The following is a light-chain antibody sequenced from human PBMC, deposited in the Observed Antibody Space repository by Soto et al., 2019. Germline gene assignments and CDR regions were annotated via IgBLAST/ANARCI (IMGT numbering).Light chain of an antibody. J-gene: IGLJ1*01. CDR3: SSYTSSSAWV. Sequence: QSALTHPASICASPGQSITISCTGTSSDVGGYNYVSWYQQHPDKVPKLMIYEVKYRPSGVSDRFSGSKSGSTASLTISGLQAEDEADYYCSSYTSSSAWVFGTGTKVTVL. V-gene: IGLV2-14*01. CDR1: SSDVGGYNY. CDR2: EVK.